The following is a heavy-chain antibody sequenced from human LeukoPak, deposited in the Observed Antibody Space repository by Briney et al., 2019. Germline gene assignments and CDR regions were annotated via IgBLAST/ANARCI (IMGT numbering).Heavy chain of an antibody. Sequence: PSETLSLTCAVYGESLSGFYWNWIRRPPGKGLEWIGEINQSGSANYNPSLKSRVTVSVDNFKSHFSLKLTFVTAADTGVYYCARGRSSGSGHLNYWGQGTLVTVSS. V-gene: IGHV4-34*01. CDR1: GESLSGFY. CDR2: INQSGSA. CDR3: ARGRSSGSGHLNY. J-gene: IGHJ4*02. D-gene: IGHD6-19*01.